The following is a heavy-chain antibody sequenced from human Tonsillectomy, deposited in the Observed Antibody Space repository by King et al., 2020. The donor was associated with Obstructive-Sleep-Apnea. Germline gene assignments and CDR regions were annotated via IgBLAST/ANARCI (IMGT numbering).Heavy chain of an antibody. D-gene: IGHD4-17*01. J-gene: IGHJ6*02. V-gene: IGHV4-39*07. CDR1: GGSISSSSYY. Sequence: MQLQESGPGLVKPSETLSLTCTVSGGSISSSSYYWGWIRQPPGKGLEWIGSIYYSGSTYYNPSLKSRVTISVDTSKNQFSLKLSSVTAADTAVYYCARDDYGDYVVPGVDVWGQGTTVTVSS. CDR3: ARDDYGDYVVPGVDV. CDR2: IYYSGST.